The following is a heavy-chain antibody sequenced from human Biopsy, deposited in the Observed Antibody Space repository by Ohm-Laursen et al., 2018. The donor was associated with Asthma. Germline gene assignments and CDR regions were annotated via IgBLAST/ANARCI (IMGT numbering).Heavy chain of an antibody. J-gene: IGHJ6*02. V-gene: IGHV1-18*01. CDR1: GYTFNSAG. CDR2: ISVYNGNT. D-gene: IGHD3-10*01. CDR3: ARAVDYSHYYGIDV. Sequence: SSVKVSCKTSGYTFNSAGITWVRQAPGQGLEWMGWISVYNGNTKVAQKLQDRVTVITGTSTSTAYTELRSLRSDDTAVYFCARAVDYSHYYGIDVWGQGTTVTVS.